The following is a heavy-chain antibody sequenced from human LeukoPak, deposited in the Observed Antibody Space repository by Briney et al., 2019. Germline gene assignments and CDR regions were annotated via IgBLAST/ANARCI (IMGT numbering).Heavy chain of an antibody. V-gene: IGHV3-23*01. CDR2: IRGSGSSI. J-gene: IGHJ4*02. CDR1: GFTFSSEV. Sequence: GEALRLSCAAPGFTFSSEVMSWGRQTPGKGLEWVPAIRGSGSSIYDADCVKGRFNIYRDNSKKTLYLQMNSLRAEYTVVYYCAKGGVLRYFDWLPYFDYWGKGTLVTVSS. D-gene: IGHD3-9*01. CDR3: AKGGVLRYFDWLPYFDY.